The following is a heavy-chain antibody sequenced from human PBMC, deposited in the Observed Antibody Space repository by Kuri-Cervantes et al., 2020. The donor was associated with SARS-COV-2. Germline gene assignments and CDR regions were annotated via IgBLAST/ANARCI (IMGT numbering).Heavy chain of an antibody. J-gene: IGHJ6*02. CDR3: AKEGGSYLYYYYYGMDV. D-gene: IGHD1-26*01. Sequence: GESLKISCAASGFTFSSYSMNWVRQAPGKGLEWVSSISSSSSYIYYADSVKGRFTISRDNAKNSLYLQMNSLRAEDTAVYYCAKEGGSYLYYYYYGMDVWGQGTTVTVSS. CDR1: GFTFSSYS. CDR2: ISSSSSYI. V-gene: IGHV3-21*04.